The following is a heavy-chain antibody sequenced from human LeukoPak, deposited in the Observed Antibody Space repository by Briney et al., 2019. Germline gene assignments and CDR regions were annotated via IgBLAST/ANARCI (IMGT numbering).Heavy chain of an antibody. CDR3: AREGVTIFGVVHYFDY. Sequence: GGSLRLSCAASGFTFSSYAMHWVRQAPGKGLEWVAVISYDGSNKYYADSVKGRFTISRDNSKNTLYLQMNSLRAEDTAVYYCAREGVTIFGVVHYFDYWGQGTLVTVSS. CDR2: ISYDGSNK. CDR1: GFTFSSYA. D-gene: IGHD3-3*01. J-gene: IGHJ4*02. V-gene: IGHV3-30-3*01.